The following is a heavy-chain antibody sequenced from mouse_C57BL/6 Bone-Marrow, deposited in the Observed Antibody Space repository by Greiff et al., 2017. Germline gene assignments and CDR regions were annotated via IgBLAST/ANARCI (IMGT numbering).Heavy chain of an antibody. CDR2: IYPGGGYT. CDR3: AISRGGYYFDY. Sequence: QVQLQQSGAELVRPGTSVKMSCKASGYTFTNYWIGWAKQRPGHGLEWIGDIYPGGGYTNYNEKFKGKATLTADKSSSTAYMQFSSLTSENSAIYYCAISRGGYYFDYWGQGTTLTVSS. J-gene: IGHJ2*01. CDR1: GYTFTNYW. V-gene: IGHV1-63*01.